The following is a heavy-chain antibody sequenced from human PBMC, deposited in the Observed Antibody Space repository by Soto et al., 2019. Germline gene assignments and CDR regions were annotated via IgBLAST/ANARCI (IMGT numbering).Heavy chain of an antibody. CDR3: ARGRSTYWYNWNYETLYNWFDP. J-gene: IGHJ5*02. Sequence: QVQLVQSGAEVKKPGASVKVSCKASGYTFTSYDINWVRQATGQGLEWMGWMNPNSGNTGYAQKFQGRVTMTRNTSISTAYMELSSLRSEDTAVYYCARGRSTYWYNWNYETLYNWFDPWGQGTLVTVSS. V-gene: IGHV1-8*01. CDR1: GYTFTSYD. D-gene: IGHD1-7*01. CDR2: MNPNSGNT.